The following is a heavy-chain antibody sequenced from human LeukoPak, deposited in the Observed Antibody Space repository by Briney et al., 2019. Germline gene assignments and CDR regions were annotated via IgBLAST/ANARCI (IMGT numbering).Heavy chain of an antibody. D-gene: IGHD5-18*01. CDR1: GFTFSRYW. CDR3: ARSWTAMAADAFDI. V-gene: IGHV3-7*01. CDR2: IKQDGSEK. Sequence: GGSLRLSCVASGFTFSRYWMSWVRQAPGKVLEWVANIKQDGSEKYYVDSVKGRFTISRDNAKNSLYLQMNSLRVEDTAVYYCARSWTAMAADAFDIWGQGTMVPVSS. J-gene: IGHJ3*02.